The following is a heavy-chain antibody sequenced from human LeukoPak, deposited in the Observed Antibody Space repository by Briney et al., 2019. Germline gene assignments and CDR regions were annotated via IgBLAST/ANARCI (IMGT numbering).Heavy chain of an antibody. Sequence: ASVKVSCKASGYRFTTDMYTIHWLRQAPGHRLEWMGWINAGNGNTKYSQKFQGRVTITGDTSARTVYMEVSSLISEDTAVYYCARDSDSSGWSWVYWGQGTLVTVSS. CDR3: ARDSDSSGWSWVY. J-gene: IGHJ4*02. V-gene: IGHV1-3*01. D-gene: IGHD6-19*01. CDR1: GYRFTTDMYT. CDR2: INAGNGNT.